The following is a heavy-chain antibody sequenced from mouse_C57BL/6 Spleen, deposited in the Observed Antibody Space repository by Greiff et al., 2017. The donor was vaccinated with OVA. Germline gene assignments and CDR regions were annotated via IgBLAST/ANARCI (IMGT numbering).Heavy chain of an antibody. CDR3: TRGSYDGYYFDY. J-gene: IGHJ2*01. D-gene: IGHD2-3*01. Sequence: QVQLQQSGAELVRPGASVTLSCKASGYTFTDYEMHWVKQTPVHGLEWIGAIDPETGGTAYNQKFKGKAILTADKSSSTAYMERRGLTSEDSAVYYGTRGSYDGYYFDYWGQGTTLTVSS. CDR1: GYTFTDYE. CDR2: IDPETGGT. V-gene: IGHV1-15*01.